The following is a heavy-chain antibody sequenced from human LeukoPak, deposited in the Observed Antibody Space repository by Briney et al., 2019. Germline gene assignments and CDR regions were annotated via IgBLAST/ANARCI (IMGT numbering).Heavy chain of an antibody. J-gene: IGHJ4*02. Sequence: GGSLRLSCAASGFTVSSNYMSWVRQAPGKGLEWVSVTFGGGTTYYADSVKGRFTISRDNSKNTLYLHMNSLRAEDTAVYYCAKGHSSGWYGGYWGQGTLVTVSS. CDR2: TFGGGTT. CDR3: AKGHSSGWYGGY. CDR1: GFTVSSNY. V-gene: IGHV3-53*01. D-gene: IGHD6-19*01.